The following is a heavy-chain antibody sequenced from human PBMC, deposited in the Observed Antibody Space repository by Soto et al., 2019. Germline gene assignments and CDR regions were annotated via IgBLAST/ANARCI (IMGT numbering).Heavy chain of an antibody. V-gene: IGHV3-48*03. CDR2: ISSSGSTI. D-gene: IGHD3-22*01. CDR3: ARTRGYYYDSSGYYST. Sequence: GGSLRLSCAASGFTFSSYEMNWVRQAPGKGLEWVSYISSSGSTIYYADSVKGRFTISRDNAKNSLYLQMNSLRAEDTAVYYCARTRGYYYDSSGYYSTWGQGTLVTVSS. J-gene: IGHJ5*02. CDR1: GFTFSSYE.